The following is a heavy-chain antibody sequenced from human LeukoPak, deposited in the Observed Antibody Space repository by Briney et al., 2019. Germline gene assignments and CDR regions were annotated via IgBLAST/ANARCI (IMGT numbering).Heavy chain of an antibody. D-gene: IGHD6-19*01. CDR2: INPNSGGT. V-gene: IGHV1-2*02. Sequence: ASVKVSCKASGYTFTYYYMHWVRQAPGQGLEWMGWINPNSGGTNYAQKFQGRVTMTRDTSISTAYMELSRLRSDDTAVYYCARGTWDSSGWYYGYWGQGTLVTVSS. CDR3: ARGTWDSSGWYYGY. J-gene: IGHJ4*02. CDR1: GYTFTYYY.